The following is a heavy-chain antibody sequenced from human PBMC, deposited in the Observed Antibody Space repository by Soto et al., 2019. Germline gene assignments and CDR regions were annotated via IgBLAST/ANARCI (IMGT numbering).Heavy chain of an antibody. J-gene: IGHJ6*02. CDR2: ISSSSSYT. Sequence: GGSLRLSCAASGFTFSDYYMSWIRQAPGKGLEWVAFISSSSSYTNYADSVRGRFTISRDNAGNSLYLQMNSLRAEDTAVYFCARYCSTTSCYSGYYYGMDVWGQGTTVTVS. CDR1: GFTFSDYY. CDR3: ARYCSTTSCYSGYYYGMDV. V-gene: IGHV3-11*06. D-gene: IGHD2-2*01.